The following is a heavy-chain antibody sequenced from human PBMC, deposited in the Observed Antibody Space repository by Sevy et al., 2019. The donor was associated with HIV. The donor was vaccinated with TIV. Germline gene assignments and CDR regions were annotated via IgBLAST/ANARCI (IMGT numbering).Heavy chain of an antibody. Sequence: GGSLRLSCAASGFTFSDYYMSWIRQAPGKGLEWVSYISSSGSTIYYADSVKGRFTISRDNAKNSLYLQMNSLRAEDTAVYYCARGYYDFWSGYYTGGGFDAFDIWGQGTMVTVS. J-gene: IGHJ3*02. CDR3: ARGYYDFWSGYYTGGGFDAFDI. CDR1: GFTFSDYY. CDR2: ISSSGSTI. D-gene: IGHD3-3*01. V-gene: IGHV3-11*04.